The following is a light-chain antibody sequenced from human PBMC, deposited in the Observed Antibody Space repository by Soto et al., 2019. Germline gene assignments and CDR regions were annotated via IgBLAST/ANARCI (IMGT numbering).Light chain of an antibody. CDR2: EVN. CDR1: SSDVGGYNY. V-gene: IGLV2-8*01. Sequence: QSALTQPPSASGSPGQSVAISCTGTSSDVGGYNYVSWYQQHPGKAPKLMIYEVNKRPSGVPDRFSGSKSGNTASLTVSGLQAEDEPDYYCSSYAGSSNVFGAGTKVTV. J-gene: IGLJ1*01. CDR3: SSYAGSSNV.